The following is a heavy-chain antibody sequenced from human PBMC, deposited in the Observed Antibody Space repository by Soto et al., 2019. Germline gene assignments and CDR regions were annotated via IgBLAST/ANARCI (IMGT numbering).Heavy chain of an antibody. CDR2: IYWDDDK. Sequence: SCPTLVNPTHTLTLTCTFSGFSLSTSGVGVGWIRQPRVKALEWLALIYWDDDKRYSPSLKSRLTITKDTSKNQVVLTMTNMDPVDTATYYCAHDIIAAAGHYYGMDVWGQGTTVTVSS. J-gene: IGHJ6*02. CDR3: AHDIIAAAGHYYGMDV. D-gene: IGHD6-13*01. CDR1: GFSLSTSGVG. V-gene: IGHV2-5*02.